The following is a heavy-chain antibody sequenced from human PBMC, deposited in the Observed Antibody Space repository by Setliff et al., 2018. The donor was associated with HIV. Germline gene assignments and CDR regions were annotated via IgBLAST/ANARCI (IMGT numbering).Heavy chain of an antibody. CDR2: IYIRGGTT. Sequence: SETLSLTCTVSGASISDGTYYWSWIRQPAGKGLEWIGHIYIRGGTTNYSPSLKSRVTISLDTSKNQFSLSLSSVTASDTALYYCARSQETSVAATEIWGQGT. CDR3: ARSQETSVAATEI. V-gene: IGHV4-61*09. J-gene: IGHJ3*02. CDR1: GASISDGTYY.